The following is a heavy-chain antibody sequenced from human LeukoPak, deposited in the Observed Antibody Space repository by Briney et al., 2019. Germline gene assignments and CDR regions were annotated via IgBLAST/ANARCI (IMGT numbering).Heavy chain of an antibody. CDR2: FIPIFGTA. CDR1: GGTFSSYA. CDR3: AREPQIVVVVAATGIGAFDI. J-gene: IGHJ3*02. Sequence: SVKVSCKASGGTFSSYAISWVRQAPGQGREWMGGFIPIFGTANYAQKFQGRVTITTDESTSTAYMELSSLRSEDTAVYYCAREPQIVVVVAATGIGAFDIWGQGTMVTVSS. D-gene: IGHD2-15*01. V-gene: IGHV1-69*05.